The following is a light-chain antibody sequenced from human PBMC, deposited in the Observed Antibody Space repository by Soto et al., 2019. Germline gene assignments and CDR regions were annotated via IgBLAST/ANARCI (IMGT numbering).Light chain of an antibody. J-gene: IGLJ1*01. CDR2: DVS. Sequence: QSVLTQPASVSGSPGQSITISCTGTSSDVGGYNYVSWYQQHPGKAPKLMIYDVSNRPSGVSNRFSGSKSGNTASLTISGPKAEDEADYYCSSYTSSSPPAFGMGPKV. CDR3: SSYTSSSPPA. CDR1: SSDVGGYNY. V-gene: IGLV2-14*01.